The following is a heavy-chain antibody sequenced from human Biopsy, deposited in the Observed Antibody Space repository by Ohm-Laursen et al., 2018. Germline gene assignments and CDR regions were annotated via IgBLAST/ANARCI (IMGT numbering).Heavy chain of an antibody. CDR2: FRFEDRT. V-gene: IGHV4-59*01. CDR1: GGSISNYF. Sequence: SETLSLTCAVSGGSISNYFWTWIRQPPGKGLEWIGYFRFEDRTSYNSSLKSRATISADTSKNQFSLRLSSVTAADTAVYYCALGGGSYVNFDYWGQGTLVTVSS. D-gene: IGHD1-26*01. CDR3: ALGGGSYVNFDY. J-gene: IGHJ4*02.